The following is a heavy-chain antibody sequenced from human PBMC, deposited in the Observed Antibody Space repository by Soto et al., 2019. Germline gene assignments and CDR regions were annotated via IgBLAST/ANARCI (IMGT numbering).Heavy chain of an antibody. CDR3: ATHPWGLIVPSAPPNSFHI. J-gene: IGHJ3*02. Sequence: GESLKISCKGSGYSFSNFWIGWVRQMPGKGLEWMAIIYPGDSDAKYSPSFQGRVTVSADTSITTAYLRWSSLEASDTAMYFCATHPWGLIVPSAPPNSFHIWGQGTMVTVS. V-gene: IGHV5-51*01. D-gene: IGHD3-16*01. CDR2: IYPGDSDA. CDR1: GYSFSNFW.